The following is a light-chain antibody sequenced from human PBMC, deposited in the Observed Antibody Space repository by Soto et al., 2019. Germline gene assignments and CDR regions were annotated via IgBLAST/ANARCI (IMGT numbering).Light chain of an antibody. CDR3: RQYSSFSPWT. CDR1: QTISSW. J-gene: IGKJ1*01. CDR2: DAS. Sequence: DIQMTQSPSTLSASVGDRVTITCRASQTISSWLAWYQQKPGKAPKLLIYDASSLRSGVPSRFSGSGSGTEFTLTISGLQPDDFATYYCRQYSSFSPWTFGQGTKVEIK. V-gene: IGKV1-5*01.